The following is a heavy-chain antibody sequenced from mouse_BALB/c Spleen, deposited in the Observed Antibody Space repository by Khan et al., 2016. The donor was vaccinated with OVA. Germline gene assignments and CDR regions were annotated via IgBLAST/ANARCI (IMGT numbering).Heavy chain of an antibody. D-gene: IGHD1-1*01. CDR3: ARIYGSDFDY. CDR2: INPHIGET. Sequence: VQLQQSGPELVKPGASVKISCKASGYSFTGYFMNWVMQSHGKSLEWIGRINPHIGETFYNPKFKGKATLTVDESSSTAHMELRSLASEDSAVYYYARIYGSDFDYWGQGTTLTVSS. CDR1: GYSFTGYF. J-gene: IGHJ2*01. V-gene: IGHV1-20*02.